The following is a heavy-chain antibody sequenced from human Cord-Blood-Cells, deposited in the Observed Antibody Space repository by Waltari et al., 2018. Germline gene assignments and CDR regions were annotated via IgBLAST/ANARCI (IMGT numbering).Heavy chain of an antibody. CDR2: INHSGST. CDR1: GGSFSGYY. D-gene: IGHD6-13*01. Sequence: QVQLQQWGAGLLKPSETLSLTCAVYGGSFSGYYWSWIRQPPGKGLVWIGEINHSGSTNYNPSLKSRVTISVDTSKNQFSLKLSSVTAADTAVYYCARGAAAGIFDYWGQGTLVTVSS. CDR3: ARGAAAGIFDY. V-gene: IGHV4-34*01. J-gene: IGHJ4*02.